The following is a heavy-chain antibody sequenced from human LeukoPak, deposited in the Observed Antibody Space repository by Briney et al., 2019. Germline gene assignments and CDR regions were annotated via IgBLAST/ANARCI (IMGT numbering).Heavy chain of an antibody. Sequence: PSETLSLTCTVSGGSISSYYWTWIRQPPGKGLEWIGYIYYSGSTNYNPSLKGRVTMSVDASKNQFSLKLTSVTAADTAVYYCARAHSGYSSLSLWGQGTLVTVSS. J-gene: IGHJ4*02. CDR1: GGSISSYY. CDR2: IYYSGST. D-gene: IGHD6-6*01. CDR3: ARAHSGYSSLSL. V-gene: IGHV4-59*08.